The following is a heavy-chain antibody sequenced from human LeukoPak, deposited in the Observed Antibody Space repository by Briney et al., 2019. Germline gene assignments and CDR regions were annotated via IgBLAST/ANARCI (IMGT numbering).Heavy chain of an antibody. D-gene: IGHD3-22*01. V-gene: IGHV3-7*01. J-gene: IGHJ2*01. CDR2: IKHDGSER. CDR3: ATENRSGSRRHWYFDL. CDR1: GFALSRYW. Sequence: GGSLRLSCAASGFALSRYWITWVRQAPGKGLEWVANIKHDGSERYYMDPVKGRFTISRDNAKNSVFLQMNSLRAEDTAVYFCATENRSGSRRHWYFDLWGRGTLVTVSS.